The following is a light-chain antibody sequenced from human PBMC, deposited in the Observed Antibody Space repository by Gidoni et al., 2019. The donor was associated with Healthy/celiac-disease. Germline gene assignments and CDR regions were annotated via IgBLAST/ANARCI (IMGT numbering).Light chain of an antibody. CDR3: QQRSNWQT. CDR1: QGVSSY. CDR2: DAS. V-gene: IGKV3D-11*01. J-gene: IGKJ4*01. Sequence: EIVLTQSPATLSLSPGERATLSCRASQGVSSYLAWYQQKPGQAPRLLIYDASNRATGIPARFSGSGPGTDFTLTISSLEPEDFAVYYCQQRSNWQTFXGXTKVXIK.